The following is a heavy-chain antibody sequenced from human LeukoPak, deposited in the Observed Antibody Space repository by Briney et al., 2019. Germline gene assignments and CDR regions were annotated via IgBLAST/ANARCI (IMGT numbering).Heavy chain of an antibody. V-gene: IGHV1-8*03. D-gene: IGHD3-22*01. CDR2: MNPNSGNT. CDR1: GYTFTSYG. CDR3: ARGRVNYYDSSGYLDY. J-gene: IGHJ4*02. Sequence: ASVKVSCKASGYTFTSYGISWVRQATGQGLEWMGWMNPNSGNTGYAQKFQGRVTITRNTSISTAYMELSSLRSEDTAVYYCARGRVNYYDSSGYLDYWGQGTLVTVSS.